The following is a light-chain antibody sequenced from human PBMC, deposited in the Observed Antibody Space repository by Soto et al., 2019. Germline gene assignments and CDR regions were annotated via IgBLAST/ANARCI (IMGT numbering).Light chain of an antibody. CDR1: SSDVGGYNY. J-gene: IGLJ2*01. CDR3: CSYAGYYTLV. Sequence: QSALTQPRSVSGSPGQSVTISCTGTSSDVGGYNYVSWYQQHPGKAPKLIIYAVSGRPSGVPDRFSGSKSGNTASLTISGPQADDEADYYCCSYAGYYTLVFGGGTKLTVL. V-gene: IGLV2-11*01. CDR2: AVS.